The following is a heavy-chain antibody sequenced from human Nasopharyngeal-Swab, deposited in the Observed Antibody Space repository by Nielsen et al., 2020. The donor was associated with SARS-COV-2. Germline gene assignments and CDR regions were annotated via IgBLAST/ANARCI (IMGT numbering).Heavy chain of an antibody. D-gene: IGHD1-26*01. J-gene: IGHJ4*02. Sequence: SETLSLTCTVSGGSISSYYWSWIRQSPGKGLEWIGYLYYSGITNYNPSLKSRVTILIDTSKNQFSLKLNSVTAADTAVYYCARDVVGGLVVSWGQGTLVTVSS. CDR2: LYYSGIT. CDR1: GGSISSYY. V-gene: IGHV4-59*12. CDR3: ARDVVGGLVVS.